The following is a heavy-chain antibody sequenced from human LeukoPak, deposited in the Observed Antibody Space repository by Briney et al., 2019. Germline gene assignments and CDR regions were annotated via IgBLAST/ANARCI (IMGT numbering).Heavy chain of an antibody. Sequence: GESLEISCKGSGYSFTSYWIGWVRQMPGKGLEWMGIIYPGDSDTRYSPSFQGQVTISADKSISTAYLQWSSLKASDTAMYYCARQYDSGYPPVGFDYWGQGILVTVSS. D-gene: IGHD3-22*01. CDR2: IYPGDSDT. CDR3: ARQYDSGYPPVGFDY. CDR1: GYSFTSYW. V-gene: IGHV5-51*01. J-gene: IGHJ4*02.